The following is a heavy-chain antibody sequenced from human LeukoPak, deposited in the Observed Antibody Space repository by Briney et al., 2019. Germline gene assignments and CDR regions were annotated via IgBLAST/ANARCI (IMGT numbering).Heavy chain of an antibody. CDR1: GGSFSGYY. D-gene: IGHD2-2*01. CDR2: INHSGST. Sequence: PSETLSLTCAVYGGSFSGYYWSWIRQPPGKGLEWIGEINHSGSTNYNPSLKSRVTISVDTSKNQFSLKLSSVTAADTAVYYCARSGWVVPAAIYYGMDVWGQGTTVTVSS. V-gene: IGHV4-34*01. J-gene: IGHJ6*02. CDR3: ARSGWVVPAAIYYGMDV.